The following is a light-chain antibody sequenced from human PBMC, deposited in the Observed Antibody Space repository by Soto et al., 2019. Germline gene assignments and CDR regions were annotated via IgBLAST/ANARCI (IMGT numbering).Light chain of an antibody. CDR1: QSMSSW. J-gene: IGKJ4*01. Sequence: DIPMTQSPSTLSASIGDRVNITCRASQSMSSWLAWYQQKPGKAPKVLIYKASNLESGVPSRFSGSGSETEFTLTISSLQPDDFATYYCQQYNVYSTFGGGTKVEI. V-gene: IGKV1-5*03. CDR2: KAS. CDR3: QQYNVYST.